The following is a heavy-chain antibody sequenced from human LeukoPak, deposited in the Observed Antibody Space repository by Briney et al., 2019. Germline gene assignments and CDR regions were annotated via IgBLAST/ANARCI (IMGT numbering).Heavy chain of an antibody. Sequence: GSWVKVSCKASGGTFSSYAISWVRQAPGQGLEWMGGIIPIFGTANYAQKFQGRVTITADKSTSTAYMELSSLRSEDTAVYYCAREGHDGGSYFDYWGQGTLVTVSS. J-gene: IGHJ4*02. CDR1: GGTFSSYA. CDR2: IIPIFGTA. CDR3: AREGHDGGSYFDY. D-gene: IGHD3-10*01. V-gene: IGHV1-69*06.